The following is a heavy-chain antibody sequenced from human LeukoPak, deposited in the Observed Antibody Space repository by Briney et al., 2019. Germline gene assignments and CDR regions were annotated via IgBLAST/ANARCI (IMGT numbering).Heavy chain of an antibody. V-gene: IGHV3-23*01. CDR2: IRTSGGDT. CDR3: ARTRITTRGYYYGLDV. D-gene: IGHD1-26*01. Sequence: GGSLRLSCEASGFAFSGYAMSWVRQAPGKGLEWVSTIRTSGGDTYYADPVKGRFTISRDNSRNILYVQMSSLRAEDTAIYYCARTRITTRGYYYGLDVWGQGTMVTV. CDR1: GFAFSGYA. J-gene: IGHJ6*02.